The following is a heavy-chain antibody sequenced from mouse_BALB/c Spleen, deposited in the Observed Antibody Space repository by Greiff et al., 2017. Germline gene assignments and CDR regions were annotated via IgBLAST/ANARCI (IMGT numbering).Heavy chain of an antibody. D-gene: IGHD2-10*02. V-gene: IGHV5-6-5*01. Sequence: DVQLVESGGGLVKPGGSLKLSCAASGFTFSSYAMSWVRQTPEKRLEWVASISSGGSTYYPDSVKGRFTISRDNARNILYLQMSSLRSEDTAMYYCARRYGLYYYAMDYWGQGTSVTVSS. CDR2: ISSGGST. CDR1: GFTFSSYA. J-gene: IGHJ4*01. CDR3: ARRYGLYYYAMDY.